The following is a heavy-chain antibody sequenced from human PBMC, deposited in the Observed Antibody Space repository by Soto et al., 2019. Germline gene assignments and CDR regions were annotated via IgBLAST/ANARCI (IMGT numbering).Heavy chain of an antibody. D-gene: IGHD3-22*01. CDR3: ARAEDYYDSSGTPDWFDP. V-gene: IGHV1-3*01. CDR2: INAGNGNT. CDR1: GYTFTSYA. Sequence: ASVKFSCKASGYTFTSYAMHWVRQAPGQRLEWMGWINAGNGNTKYSQKFQGRVTITRDTSASTAYMELSSLRSEDTAVYYCARAEDYYDSSGTPDWFDPWGQGTLVTVSS. J-gene: IGHJ5*02.